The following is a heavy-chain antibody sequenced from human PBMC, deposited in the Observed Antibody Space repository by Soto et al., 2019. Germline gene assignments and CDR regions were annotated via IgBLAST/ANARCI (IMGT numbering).Heavy chain of an antibody. D-gene: IGHD3-3*01. CDR1: GFTFSSYA. J-gene: IGHJ6*03. CDR3: AKGTDFWSGYYYYYYYMDV. Sequence: GSLRLSCAASGFTFSSYAMSWVRQAPGKGLEWVSAISGSGGSTYYADSVKGRFTISRDNSKNTLYLQMNSLRAEDTAVYYCAKGTDFWSGYYYYYYYMDVWGKGTTVTVSS. CDR2: ISGSGGST. V-gene: IGHV3-23*01.